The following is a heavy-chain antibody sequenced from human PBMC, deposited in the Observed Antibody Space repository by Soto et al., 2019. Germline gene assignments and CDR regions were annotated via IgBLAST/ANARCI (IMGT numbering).Heavy chain of an antibody. CDR2: ISSSSSTI. V-gene: IGHV3-48*02. CDR3: ARERRLDTMVRAKRGGMDV. D-gene: IGHD3-10*01. J-gene: IGHJ6*02. CDR1: GFTFSSYS. Sequence: EVQLVESGGGLVQPGGSLRLSCAASGFTFSSYSMNWVRQAPGKGLEWVSYISSSSSTIYYADSVKGRFTISRDNAKNSLYLQMNSLRDEDTAVYYCARERRLDTMVRAKRGGMDVWGQGTTVTVSS.